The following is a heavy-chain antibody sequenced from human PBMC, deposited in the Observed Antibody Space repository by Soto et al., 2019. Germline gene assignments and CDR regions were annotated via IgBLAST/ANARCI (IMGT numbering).Heavy chain of an antibody. V-gene: IGHV4-59*01. CDR3: ARGRGGTYDAFDI. CDR1: SGSIGTYF. Sequence: SETLSLTCTVSSGSIGTYFWSLIRQPPGKGLERVAYIYYSGTTNYNPSLKSRVTIFLDTSKNKFSLRLSSVTAADTAVYYCARGRGGTYDAFDIWGQGTMVTVSS. CDR2: IYYSGTT. J-gene: IGHJ3*02. D-gene: IGHD3-16*01.